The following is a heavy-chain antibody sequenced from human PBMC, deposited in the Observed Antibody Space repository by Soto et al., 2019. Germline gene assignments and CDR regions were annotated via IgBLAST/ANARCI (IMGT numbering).Heavy chain of an antibody. CDR2: IIPIFGTA. V-gene: IGHV1-69*13. CDR1: GGTFSSYA. Sequence: SGKVSCKASGGTFSSYAISWVRQAPGQGLEWMGGIIPIFGTANYAQKFQGRVTITADESTSTAYMELRSLTFEDTAVYYCATGDQLSAEVTGISFSFWGQGTRVTVS. CDR3: ATGDQLSAEVTGISFSF. D-gene: IGHD2-21*02. J-gene: IGHJ4*02.